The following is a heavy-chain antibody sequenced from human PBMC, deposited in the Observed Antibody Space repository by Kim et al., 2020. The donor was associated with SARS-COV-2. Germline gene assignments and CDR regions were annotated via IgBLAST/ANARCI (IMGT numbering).Heavy chain of an antibody. V-gene: IGHV7-4-1*02. D-gene: IGHD3-22*01. J-gene: IGHJ4*02. CDR3: ATYYYDSSGYAYFDY. Sequence: YAQGLTGRFVFSSDTSVSTAYLQISSLKAEDTAVYYCATYYYDSSGYAYFDYWGQGTLVTVSS.